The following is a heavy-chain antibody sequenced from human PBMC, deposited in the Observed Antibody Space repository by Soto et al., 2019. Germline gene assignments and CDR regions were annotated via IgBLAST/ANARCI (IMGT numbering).Heavy chain of an antibody. V-gene: IGHV3-23*01. CDR1: GFTFSSYA. CDR3: AKDLRGSYAPQGFEC. Sequence: GGSLRLSCAASGFTFSSYAMSWVRQAPGKGLEWVSAISGSGGSTYYADSVKGRFTISRDNSKNTLYLQMNSLRAEDTAVYYCAKDLRGSYAPQGFECWGQGTLVTVSS. J-gene: IGHJ4*02. D-gene: IGHD1-26*01. CDR2: ISGSGGST.